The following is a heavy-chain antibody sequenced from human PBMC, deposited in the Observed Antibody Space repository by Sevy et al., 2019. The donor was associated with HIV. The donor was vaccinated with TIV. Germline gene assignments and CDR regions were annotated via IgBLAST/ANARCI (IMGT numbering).Heavy chain of an antibody. D-gene: IGHD3-22*01. V-gene: IGHV3-21*01. CDR2: IGSSGSYI. CDR1: GFTFSTYS. Sequence: GGSLRLSCAASGFTFSTYSMNWVRQAPGKGLEWVSFIGSSGSYIYYADSLMGRFTVSRDNAKNSLYLQMNSLGAEDTAVYYCARDQGEGNYYDSSGYYYGGSLDHWGQGTLVTVSS. CDR3: ARDQGEGNYYDSSGYYYGGSLDH. J-gene: IGHJ4*02.